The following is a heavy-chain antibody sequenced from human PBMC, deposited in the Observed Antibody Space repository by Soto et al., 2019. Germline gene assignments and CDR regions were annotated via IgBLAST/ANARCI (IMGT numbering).Heavy chain of an antibody. D-gene: IGHD6-6*01. J-gene: IGHJ6*02. V-gene: IGHV3-23*01. CDR2: ISGSGGST. CDR3: ARGLALGSSSRGTYNYYYGMDV. Sequence: EVQLLESGGGLVQPGGSLRLSCTASGFTFSSYAMSWVRQAPGKGLEWVSVISGSGGSTYYADSVKGRFTISRDNSKNTLYLQMNSLRAEDTAVYYCARGLALGSSSRGTYNYYYGMDVWGQGTTVTVSS. CDR1: GFTFSSYA.